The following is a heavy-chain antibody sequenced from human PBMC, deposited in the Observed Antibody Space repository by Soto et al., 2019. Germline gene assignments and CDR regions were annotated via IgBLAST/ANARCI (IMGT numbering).Heavy chain of an antibody. CDR3: SRRGYQDYFDY. Sequence: ASVKVSCKASGGTFSSYAISWVRQAPGQGLEWMGGIIPIFGTANYAQKFQGRVTITAEESTSPAYMELSSLRSEDTDVYCCSRRGYQDYFDYWGQGTLVTVSS. V-gene: IGHV1-69*13. D-gene: IGHD3-16*02. CDR2: IIPIFGTA. J-gene: IGHJ4*02. CDR1: GGTFSSYA.